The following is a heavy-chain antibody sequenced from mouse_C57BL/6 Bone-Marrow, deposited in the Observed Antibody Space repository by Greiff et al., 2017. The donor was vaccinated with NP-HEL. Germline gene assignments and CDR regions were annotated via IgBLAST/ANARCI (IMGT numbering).Heavy chain of an antibody. Sequence: DVKLQESGGGLVQPGGSMKLSCVASGFTFSNYWMNWVRQSPEKGLEWVAQIRLKSDNYATHYAESVKGRFTISRDDSKSSVYLQMNNLRAEDTGIYYCTGSNYEYFDVWGTGTTVTVSS. CDR1: GFTFSNYW. V-gene: IGHV6-3*01. CDR2: IRLKSDNYAT. D-gene: IGHD2-5*01. J-gene: IGHJ1*03. CDR3: TGSNYEYFDV.